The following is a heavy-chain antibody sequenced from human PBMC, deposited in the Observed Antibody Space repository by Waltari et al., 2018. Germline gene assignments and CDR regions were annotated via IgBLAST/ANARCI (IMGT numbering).Heavy chain of an antibody. J-gene: IGHJ4*02. V-gene: IGHV3-74*01. CDR2: IKTDGGTR. CDR1: GFTFSPYW. D-gene: IGHD4-17*01. Sequence: EVQLAESGGGLVQPGESLRLSCAASGFTFSPYWMHWVRQGPGKGLVWGSRIKTDGGTRNYADPVKGRFTISRDNAKNTLYLQMNSLRAEDTAVYYCTREDYGGKDYWGQGTLVTVSS. CDR3: TREDYGGKDY.